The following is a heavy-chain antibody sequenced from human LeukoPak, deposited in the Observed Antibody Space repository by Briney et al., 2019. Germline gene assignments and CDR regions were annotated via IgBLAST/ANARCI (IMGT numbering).Heavy chain of an antibody. Sequence: SQTLSLTCVISGDIVSSNGVTWNWIRQSPSRGLEWLGRTYYRSTWYNDYAVSVRGRITVNPDTSKNQFSLHLNSVTPEDTAVYYCARRLTQYDCFDPWGQGILVTVSS. CDR1: GDIVSSNGVT. CDR3: ARRLTQYDCFDP. CDR2: TYYRSTWYN. V-gene: IGHV6-1*01. J-gene: IGHJ5*02. D-gene: IGHD2-2*01.